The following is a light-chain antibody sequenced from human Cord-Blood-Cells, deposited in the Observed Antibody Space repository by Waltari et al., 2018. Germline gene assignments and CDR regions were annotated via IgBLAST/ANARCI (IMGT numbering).Light chain of an antibody. Sequence: QSALTQPASVSGSPGQSITISCTGTSSDVGGYNYVSWYQQHPGKAPKLLIYAVSKRPSGVSNRFSGSKSGNTASLTISGLQAEDEADYYCSSYTSSSTSWVFGGGTKLTVL. CDR1: SSDVGGYNY. J-gene: IGLJ3*02. V-gene: IGLV2-14*01. CDR3: SSYTSSSTSWV. CDR2: AVS.